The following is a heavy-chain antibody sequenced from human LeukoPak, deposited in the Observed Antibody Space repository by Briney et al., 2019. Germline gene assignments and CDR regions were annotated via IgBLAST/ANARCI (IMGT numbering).Heavy chain of an antibody. V-gene: IGHV3-23*01. CDR2: ISGSGGST. CDR1: GFTFSSYA. Sequence: GGSLRLSCAASGFTFSSYAMSWVRQAQGKGLEWVPAISGSGGSTYYADSVKGRFTISRDNSKNTLYLQMNSLRAEDTAVYYCAKDHGAVADYTDYWGQGTLVTVSS. J-gene: IGHJ4*02. CDR3: AKDHGAVADYTDY. D-gene: IGHD6-19*01.